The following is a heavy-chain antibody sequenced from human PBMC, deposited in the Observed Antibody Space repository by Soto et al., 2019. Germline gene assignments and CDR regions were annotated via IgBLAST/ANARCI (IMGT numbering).Heavy chain of an antibody. CDR1: GFTFSNYW. J-gene: IGHJ6*02. CDR3: ARGGLQHALDV. Sequence: EVQLVESGGGLVQPGGSRRLSCAASGFTFSNYWMYWVRQAPGKGLVWVSRVNNDGTDTTHADSVKGRFTISRDNAENTLYLQMNSLRAEDTAVYYCARGGLQHALDVWGQGSTVTVSS. CDR2: VNNDGTDT. D-gene: IGHD6-13*01. V-gene: IGHV3-74*03.